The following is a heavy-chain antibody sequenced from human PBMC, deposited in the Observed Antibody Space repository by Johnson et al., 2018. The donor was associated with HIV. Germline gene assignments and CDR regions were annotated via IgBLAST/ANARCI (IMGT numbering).Heavy chain of an antibody. CDR3: ARSTGGYDASDI. V-gene: IGHV3-7*01. CDR1: GFTFSTYW. J-gene: IGHJ3*02. D-gene: IGHD7-27*01. Sequence: VQLVESGGGVVQPGRSLRLSCAASGFTFSTYWMSWVRQAPGKGLEWVANIKQDGSEKHYVDSMKGRFTISRDNAKNSLYLQMNSLRAEDTAVYYCARSTGGYDASDIWGQGTMVTVSS. CDR2: IKQDGSEK.